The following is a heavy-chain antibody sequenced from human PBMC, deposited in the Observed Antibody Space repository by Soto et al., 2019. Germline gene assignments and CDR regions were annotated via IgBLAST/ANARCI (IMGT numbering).Heavy chain of an antibody. CDR1: GGAFSSYA. J-gene: IGHJ6*02. CDR3: ARGTTLEVLGMDV. V-gene: IGHV1-69*13. CDR2: IIPIFGTA. D-gene: IGHD2-15*01. Sequence: SVKVSCKASGGAFSSYAISWVRQAPGQGLEWMGGIIPIFGTANYAQKFQGRVTITADESTSTAYMELSSLRSEDTAVYYCARGTTLEVLGMDVWGQGTTVTVSS.